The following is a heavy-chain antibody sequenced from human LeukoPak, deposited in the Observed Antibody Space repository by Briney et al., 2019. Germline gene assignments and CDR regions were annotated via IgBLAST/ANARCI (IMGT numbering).Heavy chain of an antibody. CDR1: GFTFSNYE. Sequence: QTGGSLRLSCAASGFTFSNYEMNWVRQAPGKGLEWVSYIGSSGNVIYYTDSAKGRFTISRDNAKNSLYLQMNSLRVEETAIYCCARGTDSGTSTRGGAFEIWGQGTMVTVSS. V-gene: IGHV3-48*03. J-gene: IGHJ3*02. D-gene: IGHD1-26*01. CDR3: ARGTDSGTSTRGGAFEI. CDR2: IGSSGNVI.